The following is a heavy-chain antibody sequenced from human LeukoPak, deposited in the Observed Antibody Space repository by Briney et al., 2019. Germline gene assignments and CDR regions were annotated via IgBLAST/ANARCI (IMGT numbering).Heavy chain of an antibody. J-gene: IGHJ4*02. CDR3: AKWGDYDVLTGYYVSDY. CDR1: GFAFSNYA. Sequence: GGSLRLSCAASGFAFSNYAMSWVRQAPGKGLEWVSAITGGGSGIYYADSMKSRFTISRDNSKNTLYLQINSLRAEDTAVYYCAKWGDYDVLTGYYVSDYWGQGTLVTVSS. CDR2: ITGGGSGI. V-gene: IGHV3-23*01. D-gene: IGHD3-9*01.